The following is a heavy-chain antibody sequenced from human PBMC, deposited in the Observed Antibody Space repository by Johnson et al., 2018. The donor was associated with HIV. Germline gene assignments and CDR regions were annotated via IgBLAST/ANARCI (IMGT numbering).Heavy chain of an antibody. V-gene: IGHV3-30*02. CDR2: IRYDGSNK. Sequence: QVQLVESGGGVVQPGRSLRLSCAASGFTFSSYAMHWVRQAPGKGLEWVAFIRYDGSNKYYADSVKGRFTISRDNSKNTLYLQMNSLRAEDTAVYYCAKGLLIAAAHDAFDIWGQGTMVTVSS. J-gene: IGHJ3*02. CDR3: AKGLLIAAAHDAFDI. D-gene: IGHD6-13*01. CDR1: GFTFSSYA.